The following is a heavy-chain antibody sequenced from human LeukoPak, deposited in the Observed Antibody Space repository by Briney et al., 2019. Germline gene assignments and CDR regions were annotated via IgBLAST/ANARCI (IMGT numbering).Heavy chain of an antibody. J-gene: IGHJ6*03. V-gene: IGHV3-21*01. Sequence: GGCLRLSCAASGFTFSSYSMNWVRQAPGKGLEWVSSISSRSSYIYYADSVKGRFTISRDNAKNSLYLQMNSLRAEDTAVYYCAREVVVPAAARHCYYYYYMDVWGKGTTVTVSS. CDR1: GFTFSSYS. D-gene: IGHD2-2*01. CDR3: AREVVVPAAARHCYYYYYMDV. CDR2: ISSRSSYI.